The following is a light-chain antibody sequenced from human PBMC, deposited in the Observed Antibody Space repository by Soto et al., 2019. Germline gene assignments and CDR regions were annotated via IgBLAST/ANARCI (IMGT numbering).Light chain of an antibody. CDR1: ARLLHKNGYNY. V-gene: IGKV2-28*01. J-gene: IGKJ1*01. CDR3: MQPLENFRT. Sequence: IVITHSPLSLSVTPGEAASISCMSSARLLHKNGYNYVDWYMQKPGQSPQLLTYLGSNRASGVPDRFSGSGSDTYFTLEISRVEADDVGVYYCMQPLENFRTFGQGTKVDIK. CDR2: LGS.